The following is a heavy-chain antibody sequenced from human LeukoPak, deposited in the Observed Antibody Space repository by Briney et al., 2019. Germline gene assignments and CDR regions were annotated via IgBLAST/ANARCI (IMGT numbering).Heavy chain of an antibody. Sequence: SETLSLTCTVSGGSITNTNYYWGWIRQPPENGLEYIGSLFYSGSTSYNPSLKSRVTMSIDTSKNHLSLKLNSVTAADTAVYYCAGLFVGEYYGSGYYFDDWGQGTLVTVTS. CDR3: AGLFVGEYYGSGYYFDD. CDR1: GGSITNTNYY. CDR2: LFYSGST. D-gene: IGHD3-10*01. V-gene: IGHV4-39*02. J-gene: IGHJ4*02.